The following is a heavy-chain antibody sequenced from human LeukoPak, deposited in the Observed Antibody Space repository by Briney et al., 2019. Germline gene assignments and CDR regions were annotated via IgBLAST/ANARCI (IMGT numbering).Heavy chain of an antibody. CDR1: GFTFNRNA. Sequence: GGSLRLSCAASGFTFNRNAISWVRQAPGKGLEWVSTIGGSGDKTFYADSVKGRFTISRDNSKNMVHLQMNSLTGEDTALYYCVRRGDASSGWGDHDFWGQGALVTVPS. CDR3: VRRGDASSGWGDHDF. D-gene: IGHD6-19*01. CDR2: IGGSGDKT. V-gene: IGHV3-23*01. J-gene: IGHJ4*02.